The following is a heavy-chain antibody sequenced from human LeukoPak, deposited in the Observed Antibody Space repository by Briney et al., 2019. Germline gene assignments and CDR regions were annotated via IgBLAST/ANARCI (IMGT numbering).Heavy chain of an antibody. V-gene: IGHV1-3*01. J-gene: IGHJ6*03. CDR2: INAGNGNT. CDR1: GYTFTSYA. CDR3: ARDAEYGSTSFIYYYYMDV. Sequence: ASVKVSCKASGYTFTSYAMHWVRQAPGQRLEWMGWINAGNGNTKYSQKFQGRVTMTRDTSTSTVYMELSSLRSEDTAVYYCARDAEYGSTSFIYYYYMDVWGKGTTVTVSS. D-gene: IGHD2-2*01.